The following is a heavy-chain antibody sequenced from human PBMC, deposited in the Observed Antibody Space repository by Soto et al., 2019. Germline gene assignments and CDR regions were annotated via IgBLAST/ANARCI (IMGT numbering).Heavy chain of an antibody. J-gene: IGHJ4*02. CDR3: AREAYGGEGPLDC. CDR2: IWHDGSHQ. V-gene: IGHV3-33*01. CDR1: GFVFRSYG. Sequence: QVQLVESGGGVVQPGRSLRLSCSASGFVFRSYGMHWVRLAPGKGQEWVGVIWHDGSHQYYADSVKGRFIISRDNSKNTLSLQMNSLRAEVTAVYYCAREAYGGEGPLDCWGQGTLVTVSS. D-gene: IGHD2-21*01.